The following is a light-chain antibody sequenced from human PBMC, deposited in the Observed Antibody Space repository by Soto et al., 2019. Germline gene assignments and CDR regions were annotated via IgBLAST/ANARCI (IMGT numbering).Light chain of an antibody. CDR3: QQYNNWPPWT. CDR1: QSISTY. J-gene: IGKJ1*01. Sequence: PGQRATLSCRASQSISTYLAWYQVKPGQAPRLLIYDASSRATGVPARFSGSGSGTDFSLTISSLEPEDFTVYYCQQYNNWPPWTFGQGTKVDIK. CDR2: DAS. V-gene: IGKV3-11*01.